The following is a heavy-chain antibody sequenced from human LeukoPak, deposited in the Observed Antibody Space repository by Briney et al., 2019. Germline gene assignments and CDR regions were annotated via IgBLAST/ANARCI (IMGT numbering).Heavy chain of an antibody. J-gene: IGHJ3*02. Sequence: ASVKVSCKASGYTFTGYYMHWVRQAPGQGLEWMGWINPNSGGTNYAQKFQGRVTMTRDTSISTAYMELSRLRSDDTAVYYCARVSSGEGDAFDIWGQGTMVTVSS. CDR1: GYTFTGYY. D-gene: IGHD3-22*01. V-gene: IGHV1-2*02. CDR3: ARVSSGEGDAFDI. CDR2: INPNSGGT.